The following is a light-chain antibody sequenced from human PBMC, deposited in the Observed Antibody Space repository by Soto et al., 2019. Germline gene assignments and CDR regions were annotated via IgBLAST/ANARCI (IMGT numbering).Light chain of an antibody. CDR3: CSYLGSPPYI. J-gene: IGLJ1*01. CDR2: SNN. Sequence: QSVLTQPPSASGTPGQRVTISCSGSSSNIGSNTVNWYQQLPGTAPKLLIYSNNQRPSGVPDRFSGSKSGTSASLAISGLQSEEEADYYCCSYLGSPPYIFGTGTKVTVL. V-gene: IGLV1-44*01. CDR1: SSNIGSNT.